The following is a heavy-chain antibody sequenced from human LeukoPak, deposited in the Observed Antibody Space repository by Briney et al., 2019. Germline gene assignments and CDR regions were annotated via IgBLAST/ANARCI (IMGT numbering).Heavy chain of an antibody. V-gene: IGHV3-23*01. CDR1: GFTFSNYR. CDR2: ISGSGGST. CDR3: AKALYSSSWYGDY. Sequence: PGGSLRLSCAASGFTFSNYRMSWLPQAPGKALVWVSVISGSGGSTYYEDSVKGRFTISRDNSKSTLYLQMNSLRAEDTAVYYCAKALYSSSWYGDYWGQGTLVTVSS. J-gene: IGHJ4*02. D-gene: IGHD6-13*01.